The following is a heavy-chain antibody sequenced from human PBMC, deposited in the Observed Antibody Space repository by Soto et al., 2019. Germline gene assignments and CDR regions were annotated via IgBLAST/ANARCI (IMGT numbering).Heavy chain of an antibody. CDR3: AKDRLRLGELSSFDY. CDR2: ISGSGGST. D-gene: IGHD3-16*02. Sequence: EVQLLESGGGLVQPGGSLRLSCAASGFTFSSYAMSWVRQAPGKGLEWVSAISGSGGSTYYADFVKGRFTISRDNSKNTLYLQMNSLRAEDTDVYYCAKDRLRLGELSSFDYWGQGTLVTVSS. CDR1: GFTFSSYA. V-gene: IGHV3-23*01. J-gene: IGHJ4*02.